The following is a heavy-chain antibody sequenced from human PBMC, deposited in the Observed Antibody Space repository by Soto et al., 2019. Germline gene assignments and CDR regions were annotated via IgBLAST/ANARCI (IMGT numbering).Heavy chain of an antibody. D-gene: IGHD3-10*01. CDR1: GFTFSSYG. CDR2: IWYDGSNK. Sequence: GGSLRLSCAASGFTFSSYGMHWVRQAPGKGLEWVAVIWYDGSNKYYADSVKGRFTISRDNSKNTLYLQMNSLRAEDTAVYYCARSAFFTMVRGVSNYYYYMDVWGKGTTVTVSS. V-gene: IGHV3-33*01. CDR3: ARSAFFTMVRGVSNYYYYMDV. J-gene: IGHJ6*03.